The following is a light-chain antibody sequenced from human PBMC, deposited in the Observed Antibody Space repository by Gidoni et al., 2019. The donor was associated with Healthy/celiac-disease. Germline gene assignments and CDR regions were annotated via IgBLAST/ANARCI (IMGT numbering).Light chain of an antibody. CDR3: RQYYSYPRT. J-gene: IGKJ2*01. CDR1: QGISSY. CDR2: AAS. V-gene: IGKV1-8*01. Sequence: AIRMTQSPSSFSASTGDRVTITCRASQGISSYLAWYQQKPGKAPKLLIYAASTLQSGVPSRVSGSGSGTDFTLTISCMQSEDFATYYCRQYYSYPRTFGQGTKLEIK.